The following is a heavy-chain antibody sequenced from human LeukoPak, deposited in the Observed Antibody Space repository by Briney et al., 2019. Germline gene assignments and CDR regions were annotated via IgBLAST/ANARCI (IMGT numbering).Heavy chain of an antibody. Sequence: PGGSLRLSCAASGFTFSSYAMSWVRQAPGKGLEWVSAISGSGGSTYYADSVKGRFTISRDNSKNTLYLQMNSLRAEDTALYYCAKDQAGATNYFDYWGQGTLVTVSS. CDR1: GFTFSSYA. D-gene: IGHD1-26*01. CDR2: ISGSGGST. V-gene: IGHV3-23*01. J-gene: IGHJ4*02. CDR3: AKDQAGATNYFDY.